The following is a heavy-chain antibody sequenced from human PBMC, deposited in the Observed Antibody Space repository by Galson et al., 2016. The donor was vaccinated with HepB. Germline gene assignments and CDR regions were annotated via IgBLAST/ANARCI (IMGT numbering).Heavy chain of an antibody. D-gene: IGHD3-3*01. CDR3: ANTDWRALGCVDV. J-gene: IGHJ6*02. Sequence: SETLSLTCTVSGGSIGGTSCYWAWIRQTPGKGLEWVGSIHSGGGTHYNLSLESRVSISVETSTDPFSLRLNFVTAADKAVYYCANTDWRALGCVDVWGQGTTVTVS. V-gene: IGHV4-39*02. CDR1: GGSIGGTSCY. CDR2: IHSGGGT.